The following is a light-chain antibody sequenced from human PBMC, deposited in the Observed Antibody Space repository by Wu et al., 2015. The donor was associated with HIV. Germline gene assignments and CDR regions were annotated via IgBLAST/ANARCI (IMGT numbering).Light chain of an antibody. Sequence: DIQMTQSPSSLSASVGDRVTITCRASQAISNFLNWYQQKPGKAPKLLIYAASTLQSGVPSRFSGSGSGTDFTLTISTLQPEDFAVYYCQQSCSLPSLSFGPGTKVDTK. CDR3: QQSCSLPSLS. J-gene: IGKJ3*01. CDR1: QAISNF. CDR2: AAS. V-gene: IGKV1-39*01.